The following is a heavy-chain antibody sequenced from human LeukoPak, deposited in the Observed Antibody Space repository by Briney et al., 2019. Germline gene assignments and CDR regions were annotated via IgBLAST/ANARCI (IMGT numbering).Heavy chain of an antibody. J-gene: IGHJ4*02. V-gene: IGHV4-59*08. CDR1: GGSINSYY. Sequence: SETLSLTCTVSGGSINSYYWSWIRQPPGTGLEWIGYIYYSGSVNYNPSLKSRVTISVDTSKNQFSLKLSSVTAADTAVYYCARLGSYFDYWGQGTLVTVSS. CDR3: ARLGSYFDY. CDR2: IYYSGSV.